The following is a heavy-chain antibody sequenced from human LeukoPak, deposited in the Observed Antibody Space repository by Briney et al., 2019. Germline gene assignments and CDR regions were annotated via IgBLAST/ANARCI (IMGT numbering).Heavy chain of an antibody. CDR3: ARAVVGTSCYGY. D-gene: IGHD2-2*01. Sequence: PGGSLRLSCAASGFTVSSNYMSWVRRAPGKGLEWVSVIYAGGSTHYADSVKGRFTISRDNSKNTLYLQMNSLTAEDTAVYYCARAVVGTSCYGYWGQGTLVTVSS. J-gene: IGHJ4*02. CDR1: GFTVSSNY. CDR2: IYAGGST. V-gene: IGHV3-66*01.